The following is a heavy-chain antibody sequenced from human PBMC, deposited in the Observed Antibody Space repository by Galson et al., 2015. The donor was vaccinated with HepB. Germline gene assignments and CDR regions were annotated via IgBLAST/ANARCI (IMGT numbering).Heavy chain of an antibody. V-gene: IGHV1-69*06. Sequence: SVKVSCKASGGTFSSYAISWVRQAPGQGLEWMGGIIPIFGTANYAQKFQGRVTITADTSTTTAYMELRSLRSDDTAVYYCARGALVVAVGATQNNWFDPWGRGTLVTVSS. CDR2: IIPIFGTA. CDR3: ARGALVVAVGATQNNWFDP. CDR1: GGTFSSYA. J-gene: IGHJ5*02. D-gene: IGHD2-15*01.